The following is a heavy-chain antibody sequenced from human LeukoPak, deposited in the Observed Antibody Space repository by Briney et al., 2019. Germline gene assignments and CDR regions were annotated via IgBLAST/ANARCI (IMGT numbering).Heavy chain of an antibody. CDR3: ARGPGSSWSLDYFDY. Sequence: GGSLRLSCAASGFTVSSNYMSWVRQAPGKGLGWVSVIYSGGSTYYADSVKGRFTISRDNSKNTLYLQMNSLRAEDTAVYYCARGPGSSWSLDYFDYWGQGTLVTVSS. D-gene: IGHD6-13*01. CDR1: GFTVSSNY. V-gene: IGHV3-53*01. CDR2: IYSGGST. J-gene: IGHJ4*02.